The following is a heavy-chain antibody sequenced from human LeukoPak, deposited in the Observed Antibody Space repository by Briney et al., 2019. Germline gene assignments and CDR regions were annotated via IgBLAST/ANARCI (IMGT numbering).Heavy chain of an antibody. V-gene: IGHV5-51*01. Sequence: GESLKISCKASGYSFTTYWLAWVRQMPGKGLEWMGIIYPGDSDTRYSPSFQGRVTISADKSISTAYLQWSSLKASDTAMYYCARPPMAAAGGFDYWGQGTLVTGSS. CDR2: IYPGDSDT. D-gene: IGHD6-13*01. CDR3: ARPPMAAAGGFDY. CDR1: GYSFTTYW. J-gene: IGHJ4*02.